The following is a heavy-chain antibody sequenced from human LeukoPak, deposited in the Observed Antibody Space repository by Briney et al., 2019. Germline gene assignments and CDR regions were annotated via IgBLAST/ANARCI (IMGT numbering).Heavy chain of an antibody. CDR3: ICSNPSSDH. J-gene: IGHJ4*02. D-gene: IGHD3-10*02. V-gene: IGHV3-74*03. CDR1: GYTFSDYW. CDR2: VNSDGSST. Sequence: GGSLRLSCSASGYTFSDYWMHWVRQVPGKGPVWVSRVNSDGSSTAYADSVKGRFTTSRDNAKNTLHLQMDSLRVEDTAVYYCICSNPSSDHWGQGTLVTVSS.